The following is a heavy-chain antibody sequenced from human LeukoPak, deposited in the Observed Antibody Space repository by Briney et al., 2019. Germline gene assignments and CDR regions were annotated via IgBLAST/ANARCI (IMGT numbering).Heavy chain of an antibody. D-gene: IGHD2/OR15-2a*01. J-gene: IGHJ4*02. CDR3: ARGFSYLDN. Sequence: ASVKVSCKASGYTFTDYYMHWVRQAPGQGLRWMGWINPDSGGTNSAQNFQGRVTMTRDTSISTAYMDLSRLRYDDTAVYYCARGFSYLDNWGQGTLVTVSS. V-gene: IGHV1-2*02. CDR2: INPDSGGT. CDR1: GYTFTDYY.